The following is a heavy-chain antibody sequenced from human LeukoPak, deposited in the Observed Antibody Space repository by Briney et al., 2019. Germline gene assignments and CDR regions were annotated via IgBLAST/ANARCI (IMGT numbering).Heavy chain of an antibody. J-gene: IGHJ5*02. V-gene: IGHV3-21*01. Sequence: PGGSLRLSCAASGFTFSSYSMNWVRQAPGKGLEWVSSISSSSSYIDYADSVKGRFTISRDNAKNSLYLQMNSLRAEDTAVYYCARDHPQAIQPFIWFDPWGQGTLVTVSS. D-gene: IGHD3-10*01. CDR1: GFTFSSYS. CDR3: ARDHPQAIQPFIWFDP. CDR2: ISSSSSYI.